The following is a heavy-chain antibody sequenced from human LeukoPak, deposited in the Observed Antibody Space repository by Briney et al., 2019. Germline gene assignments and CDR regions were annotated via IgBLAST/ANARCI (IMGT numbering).Heavy chain of an antibody. CDR1: GGSISNYY. V-gene: IGHV4-59*12. Sequence: SETLSLTCTVSGGSISNYYWSWIQQPPGKGLEWIGYIYYSGSTNYNPSLKSRVTISVDTSKNQFSLKLASVTAADTAIYYCAKGAGGFSYYNWFDPWGQGTLVTVSS. D-gene: IGHD5-18*01. CDR2: IYYSGST. J-gene: IGHJ5*02. CDR3: AKGAGGFSYYNWFDP.